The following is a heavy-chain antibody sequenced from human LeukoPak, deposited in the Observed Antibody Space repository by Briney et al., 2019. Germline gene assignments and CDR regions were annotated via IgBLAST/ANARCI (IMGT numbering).Heavy chain of an antibody. CDR1: SGFLSSYNYY. CDR2: VFYSGST. V-gene: IGHV4-39*01. D-gene: IGHD5-12*01. CDR3: ATPIGATDWFDP. Sequence: SETLSLTCTVSSGFLSSYNYYCAWIRQPPGKGLEWIGSVFYSGSTYYNPSLKSRVTISVDTSNNQFSLRLTSVTAADTAVYYCATPIGATDWFDPWGQGTLVTVSS. J-gene: IGHJ5*02.